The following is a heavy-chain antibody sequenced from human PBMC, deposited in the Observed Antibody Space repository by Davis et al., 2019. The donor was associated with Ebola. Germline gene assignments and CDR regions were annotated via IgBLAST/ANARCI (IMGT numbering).Heavy chain of an antibody. Sequence: GESLKISCAASGFTFSNYAMYWVRQAPGKGLEWVSHIAATGDHISYADFVEGRLIISRDNAKNSLYLQMNSLRDEDTAVYYCAKDLFWWSASDVWGQGTTVVVS. CDR2: IAATGDHI. CDR3: AKDLFWWSASDV. V-gene: IGHV3-48*02. D-gene: IGHD2-8*02. CDR1: GFTFSNYA. J-gene: IGHJ6*02.